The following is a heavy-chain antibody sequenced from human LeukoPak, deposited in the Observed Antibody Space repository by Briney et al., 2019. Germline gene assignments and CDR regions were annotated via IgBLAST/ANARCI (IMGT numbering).Heavy chain of an antibody. CDR3: ARGYLEGYCSGGSCYTRKKFDY. J-gene: IGHJ4*02. V-gene: IGHV4-34*01. Sequence: PSETLSLTCAVYGGSFSGYNWSWIRQPPGEGLEWIGEINHSGRTNYNPSLKSQVTISVDTSKNQFSLKLSSVTAADTAVYYCARGYLEGYCSGGSCYTRKKFDYWGQGTLVTVSS. D-gene: IGHD2-15*01. CDR2: INHSGRT. CDR1: GGSFSGYN.